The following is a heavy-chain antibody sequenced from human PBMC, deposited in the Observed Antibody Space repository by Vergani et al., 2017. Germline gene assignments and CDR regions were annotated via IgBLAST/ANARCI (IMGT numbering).Heavy chain of an antibody. CDR1: GGSISSGSYY. CDR3: AREEWFGEYDAFDI. V-gene: IGHV4-61*02. Sequence: QVQLQESGPGLVKPSQTLSLTFTVSGGSISSGSYYWSWIRQPAGKGLERIGRIYTSGSTNYNPSLKSRVTMSVDTSKNQFSLKLSSVTAADTAVYYCAREEWFGEYDAFDIWGQGTMVTVSS. CDR2: IYTSGST. D-gene: IGHD3-10*01. J-gene: IGHJ3*02.